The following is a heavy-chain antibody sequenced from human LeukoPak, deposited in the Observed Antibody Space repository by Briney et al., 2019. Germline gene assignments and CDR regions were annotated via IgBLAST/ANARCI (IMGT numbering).Heavy chain of an antibody. J-gene: IGHJ4*02. D-gene: IGHD3-10*01. Sequence: GSLRLSCAASGFTFSNAWMSWVRQAPGKGLEWVGRIKSKTDGGTTDYAAPVKGRFTISRDDSKNTLYLQMNSLKTEDTAVYYCTTADSVLLWFGETTPFDYWGQGTLVTVSS. CDR1: GFTFSNAW. CDR2: IKSKTDGGTT. V-gene: IGHV3-15*01. CDR3: TTADSVLLWFGETTPFDY.